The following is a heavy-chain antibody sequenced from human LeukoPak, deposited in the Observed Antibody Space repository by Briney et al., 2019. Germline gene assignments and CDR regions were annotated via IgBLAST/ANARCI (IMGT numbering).Heavy chain of an antibody. J-gene: IGHJ4*02. CDR1: GYTFTDYY. CDR2: MNPNSGGT. CDR3: ARNKEGKSLDY. Sequence: ASVKVSCKASGYTFTDYYIHWVRQAPGQGLEWMAWMNPNSGGTSYAQKFQGRVTMTRDTSISTAYMELSRLRFDDMAVYYCARNKEGKSLDYWGQGTLVTVSS. V-gene: IGHV1-2*02.